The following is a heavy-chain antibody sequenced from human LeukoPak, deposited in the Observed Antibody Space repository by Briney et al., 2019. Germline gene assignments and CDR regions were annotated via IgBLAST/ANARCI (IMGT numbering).Heavy chain of an antibody. CDR1: GFTFSSYA. J-gene: IGHJ4*02. CDR3: AKDQPITIFGVATYYFDY. D-gene: IGHD3-3*01. V-gene: IGHV3-23*01. CDR2: ISGSGGST. Sequence: PGGSLRLSCAASGFTFSSYAMGWVRQAPGKGLEWVSAISGSGGSTYYADSVKGRFTISRDNSKNTLFLQMNSLRAEDTAVYSCAKDQPITIFGVATYYFDYWGQGTLVTVSS.